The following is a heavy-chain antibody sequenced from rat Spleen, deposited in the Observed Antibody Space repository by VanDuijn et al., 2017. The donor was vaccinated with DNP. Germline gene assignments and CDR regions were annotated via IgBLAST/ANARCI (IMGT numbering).Heavy chain of an antibody. CDR2: INSAGST. CDR3: ARFSDNPSRRSGAGYQNVYAMDA. Sequence: EVQLQESGPGLVKPSQSLSLTCSVTGYSITSSYRWNWIRKFPGNKLEWMGYINSAGSTNYNPSLKSRISITRDTSRNQFFLQVNSVTTEDTATYYCARFSDNPSRRSGAGYQNVYAMDAWGQGTSVTVSS. CDR1: GYSITSSYR. D-gene: IGHD1-4*01. V-gene: IGHV3-3*01. J-gene: IGHJ4*01.